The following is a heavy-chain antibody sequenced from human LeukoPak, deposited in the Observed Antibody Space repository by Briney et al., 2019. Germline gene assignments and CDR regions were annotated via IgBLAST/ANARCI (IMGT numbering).Heavy chain of an antibody. J-gene: IGHJ3*02. Sequence: SVKVSCKVSGYTLTELSMHWVRQAPGKGLEWMGGFDPEDGETIYAQKFQGRVTMTEDTSTDTAYMELSSLRSEDTAVYYCATDDSSGPPAFDIWGQGTMVTVSS. CDR3: ATDDSSGPPAFDI. CDR2: FDPEDGET. D-gene: IGHD3-22*01. V-gene: IGHV1-24*01. CDR1: GYTLTELS.